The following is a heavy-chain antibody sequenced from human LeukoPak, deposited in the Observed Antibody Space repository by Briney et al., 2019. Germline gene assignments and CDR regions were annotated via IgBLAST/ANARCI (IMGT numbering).Heavy chain of an antibody. Sequence: GGTLRLSCAASGFTFSSYGMSWVRQAPGKGLEWVSAISGSGGSTYYADSVKGRFTISRDNSKNTLYLQMNSLRAEDTAVYYCAISEGRSGYYLQVDYWGQGTLVTVSS. CDR1: GFTFSSYG. V-gene: IGHV3-23*01. D-gene: IGHD3-22*01. CDR2: ISGSGGST. CDR3: AISEGRSGYYLQVDY. J-gene: IGHJ4*02.